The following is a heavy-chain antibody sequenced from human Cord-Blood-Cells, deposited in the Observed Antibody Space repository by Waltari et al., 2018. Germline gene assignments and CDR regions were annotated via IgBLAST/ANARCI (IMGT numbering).Heavy chain of an antibody. CDR3: ARVKCSGGSCYSAFDI. J-gene: IGHJ3*02. V-gene: IGHV4-59*01. CDR1: GGSISSYY. Sequence: QVQLQESGPGLVKPSEPQSLTCTVSGGSISSYYRSWIRAPPGKGPEWIGYIYYSGSTNYNPSLKSRVTISVDTSKNQFSLKLSSVTAADTAVYYCARVKCSGGSCYSAFDIWGQGTMVTVSS. D-gene: IGHD2-15*01. CDR2: IYYSGST.